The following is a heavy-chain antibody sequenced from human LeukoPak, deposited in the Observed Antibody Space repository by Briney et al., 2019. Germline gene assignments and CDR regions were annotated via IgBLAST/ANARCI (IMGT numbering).Heavy chain of an antibody. Sequence: SVKVSCKASGGTFSSYAISWVRQAPGQGLEWMGGIIPIFGTASYAQKFQGRVTITADESTSTAYMELRSLRSDDTAVYYCARDRPALLAHSSGYSHWGQGTLVTVSS. V-gene: IGHV1-69*13. CDR2: IIPIFGTA. CDR3: ARDRPALLAHSSGYSH. J-gene: IGHJ4*02. D-gene: IGHD3-22*01. CDR1: GGTFSSYA.